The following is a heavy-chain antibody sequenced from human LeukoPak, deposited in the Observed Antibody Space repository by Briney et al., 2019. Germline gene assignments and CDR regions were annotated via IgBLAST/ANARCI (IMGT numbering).Heavy chain of an antibody. Sequence: GGSLRLSCAASGFTFSSYGMHWVRQAPGKGLEWVAVIWYDGSNKYYADSVKGRFTISRDNSKNTLYLQMNSLRAEDTAVYYCARDFAYCSGGSCYPRYYGMDVWGQGTTVTVSS. D-gene: IGHD2-15*01. CDR2: IWYDGSNK. J-gene: IGHJ6*02. V-gene: IGHV3-33*01. CDR1: GFTFSSYG. CDR3: ARDFAYCSGGSCYPRYYGMDV.